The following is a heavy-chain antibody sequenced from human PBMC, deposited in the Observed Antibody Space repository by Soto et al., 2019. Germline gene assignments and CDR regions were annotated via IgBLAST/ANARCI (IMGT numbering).Heavy chain of an antibody. V-gene: IGHV4-34*01. CDR3: ARETPSPRGGYDAFDI. J-gene: IGHJ3*02. CDR2: INHSGST. D-gene: IGHD3-22*01. CDR1: GGSFSGYY. Sequence: SETLSLTCAVYGGSFSGYYWSWIRQPPGKGLEWIGEINHSGSTNYNPSLKSRVTISVDTSKNQFSLKLSSVTAADTAVYYCARETPSPRGGYDAFDIWGQGTMVTVSS.